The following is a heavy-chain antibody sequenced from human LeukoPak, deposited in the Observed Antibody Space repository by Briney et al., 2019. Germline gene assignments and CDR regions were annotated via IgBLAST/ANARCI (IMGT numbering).Heavy chain of an antibody. J-gene: IGHJ3*02. V-gene: IGHV3-33*01. CDR1: GFTFSNFA. D-gene: IGHD5-18*01. Sequence: AGSLRLSCAASGFTFSNFAMHWVRQAPGKGLERVAVIWYDGNNKYYADSVKGRFTISRDNSKNTVYLQMNSLRADDTAVYYCARGGYSYGHGLDIWGQGTMVTVS. CDR2: IWYDGNNK. CDR3: ARGGYSYGHGLDI.